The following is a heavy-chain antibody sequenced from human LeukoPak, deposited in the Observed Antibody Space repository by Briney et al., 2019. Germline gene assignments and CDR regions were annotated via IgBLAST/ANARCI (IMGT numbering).Heavy chain of an antibody. CDR2: ISSNSDYL. D-gene: IGHD6-13*01. CDR3: AKDFRYSRSDYFDY. CDR1: GFTFSTYS. Sequence: GGSLRLSCAASGFTFSTYSMNWVRQAPGKGLEWVSSISSNSDYLHYADSVKGRFTISRDNSKNTVYLQMNSLRAEDTAVYYCAKDFRYSRSDYFDYWGQGTLVTVSS. V-gene: IGHV3-21*04. J-gene: IGHJ4*02.